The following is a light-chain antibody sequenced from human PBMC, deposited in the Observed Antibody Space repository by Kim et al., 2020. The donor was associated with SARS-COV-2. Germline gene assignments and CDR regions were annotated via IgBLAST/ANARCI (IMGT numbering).Light chain of an antibody. Sequence: PGERATLSCRASQSVISRNLAWYQQKPGQAPILLIYGASSRATGIPGRFSGGGSETDFTLTISSLEPEDFAVYFCQQYGSSPWSFGQGTKV. CDR2: GAS. V-gene: IGKV3-20*01. J-gene: IGKJ1*01. CDR1: QSVISRN. CDR3: QQYGSSPWS.